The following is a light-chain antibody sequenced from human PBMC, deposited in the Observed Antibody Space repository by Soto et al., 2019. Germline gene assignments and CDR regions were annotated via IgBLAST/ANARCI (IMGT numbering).Light chain of an antibody. J-gene: IGLJ1*01. CDR3: QVWDSSSDHPYV. Sequence: SYELTQPPSVSVAPGKTARITCGGNNIGSKSVHWYQQKPGQAPVLVIYYDSDRPSGIPERFSGSNSRNTATLTISRVEAGDEADYYCQVWDSSSDHPYVFGTGTKVTVL. CDR2: YDS. CDR1: NIGSKS. V-gene: IGLV3-21*04.